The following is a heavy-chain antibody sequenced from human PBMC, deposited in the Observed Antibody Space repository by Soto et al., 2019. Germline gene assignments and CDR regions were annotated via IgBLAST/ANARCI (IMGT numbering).Heavy chain of an antibody. D-gene: IGHD5-18*01. CDR1: GGTFYTYT. CDR3: ARIPRYSFPTSDDLDS. Sequence: QVQLVQSGAEVRKPGSSVQVSCKASGGTFYTYTFSWVRQAPGQGLEWMGSITPIYPTTNYAEKFQGRLTVTADGSTTTAYMELNSLTSEDTAVYYCARIPRYSFPTSDDLDSWGQGPLVTVSS. J-gene: IGHJ4*02. V-gene: IGHV1-69*15. CDR2: ITPIYPTT.